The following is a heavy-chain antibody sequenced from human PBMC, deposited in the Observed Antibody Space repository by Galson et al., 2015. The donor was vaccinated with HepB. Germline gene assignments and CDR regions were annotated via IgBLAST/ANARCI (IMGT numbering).Heavy chain of an antibody. J-gene: IGHJ1*01. CDR1: GDSVSSNSAT. V-gene: IGHV6-1*01. CDR2: TYFRSKWYY. CDR3: TREDYYFQH. D-gene: IGHD3-16*01. Sequence: CAISGDSVSSNSATWNWIRQSPSSGLEWLGRTYFRSKWYYDYALSVKSQITINPDTSKNQFSLHLNSVTPEDTAVYYCTREDYYFQHWGQGTLVTASS.